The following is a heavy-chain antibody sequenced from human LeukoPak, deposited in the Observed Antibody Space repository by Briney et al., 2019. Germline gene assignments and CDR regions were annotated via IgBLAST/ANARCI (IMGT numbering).Heavy chain of an antibody. V-gene: IGHV1-8*01. Sequence: ASVKVSCKASGYTFTSYDINWVRQATGQGLEWMGWMNPNSGNTGYAQKFQGRVTMTRNTSISTAYMELSSLRSEDTAVYYCARARGIVGATINWFDPWGQGTLVTVSS. J-gene: IGHJ5*02. CDR2: MNPNSGNT. CDR1: GYTFTSYD. D-gene: IGHD1-26*01. CDR3: ARARGIVGATINWFDP.